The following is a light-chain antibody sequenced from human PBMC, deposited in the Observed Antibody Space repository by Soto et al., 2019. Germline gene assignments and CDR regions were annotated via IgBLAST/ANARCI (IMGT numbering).Light chain of an antibody. CDR1: NSDDGGYNY. J-gene: IGLJ1*01. Sequence: QSVLTLPSAVSGSPEQSISIPCTGTNSDDGGYNYVSWYQHHPGKAPKLMIYEVFNRPSGFSSRFSGSKSGSTASLTISGLQAEDEADYYCSSYTTTNTIYVFGTGTKVTVL. CDR3: SSYTTTNTIYV. CDR2: EVF. V-gene: IGLV2-14*01.